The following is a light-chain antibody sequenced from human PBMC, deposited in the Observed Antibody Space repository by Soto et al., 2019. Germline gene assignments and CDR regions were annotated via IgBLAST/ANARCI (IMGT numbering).Light chain of an antibody. CDR3: QQYGSSPRT. Sequence: DIQLTQSPSYISASVGRRVTITCRASQGITIWLSWYQQKPGKAAQLLIYAASDLQSGVTSRFSGSGSGTDFTLTISRLEPEDFAVYYCQQYGSSPRTVGQGTQVEIK. J-gene: IGKJ1*01. CDR1: QGITIW. CDR2: AAS. V-gene: IGKV1-12*01.